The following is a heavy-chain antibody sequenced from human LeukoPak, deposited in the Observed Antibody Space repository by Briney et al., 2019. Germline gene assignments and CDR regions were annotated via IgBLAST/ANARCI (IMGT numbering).Heavy chain of an antibody. CDR1: GGSISSYY. CDR2: IYYIGST. CDR3: ARGVWSGYYATYYYFDY. D-gene: IGHD3-3*01. V-gene: IGHV4-59*12. J-gene: IGHJ4*02. Sequence: PSETLSLTCTVSGGSISSYYWSWIRQPPGKGLEWIGYIYYIGSTYYNPSLKSRVTISVDTSKNQFSLKLSSVTAADTAMYYCARGVWSGYYATYYYFDYWGQGTLVTVSS.